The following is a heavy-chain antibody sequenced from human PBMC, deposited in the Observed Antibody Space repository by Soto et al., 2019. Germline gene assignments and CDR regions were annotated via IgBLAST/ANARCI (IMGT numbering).Heavy chain of an antibody. V-gene: IGHV4-59*01. Sequence: SETLSLTCTVSGGSISSYYWSWIRQPPGKGLEWIGYIYYSGSTNYNPSLKSRVTISVDTSKNQFSLKLSSVTAADTTVYYCARDRPLGVPAATYYYAMDVWGQGTTVTVSS. CDR1: GGSISSYY. CDR3: ARDRPLGVPAATYYYAMDV. D-gene: IGHD2-2*01. CDR2: IYYSGST. J-gene: IGHJ6*02.